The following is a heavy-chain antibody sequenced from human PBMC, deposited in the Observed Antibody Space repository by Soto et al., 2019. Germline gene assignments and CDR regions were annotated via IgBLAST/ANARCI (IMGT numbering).Heavy chain of an antibody. D-gene: IGHD2-15*01. CDR2: MNPNSGNT. J-gene: IGHJ4*02. CDR1: GYTFTSYD. V-gene: IGHV1-8*01. Sequence: QVQLVQSGAEVKKPGASVKVSCKASGYTFTSYDMNWVRQATGQGLEWMGWMNPNSGNTGYAQKFQGRVTMTRNTSISTAYMELSRLRSEDTAVYYCARGGVGEDGGRWDFDYWGQGTLVTVSS. CDR3: ARGGVGEDGGRWDFDY.